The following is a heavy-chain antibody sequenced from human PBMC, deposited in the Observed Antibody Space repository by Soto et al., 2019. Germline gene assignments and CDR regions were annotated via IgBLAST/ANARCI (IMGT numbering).Heavy chain of an antibody. D-gene: IGHD3-9*01. V-gene: IGHV4-4*07. CDR2: IYTSGST. J-gene: IGHJ5*02. CDR3: AREKRPYYDILTGPLGFDP. Sequence: SETLSLTCTVSGGSISSYYWSWIRQPAGKGLEWIGRIYTSGSTNYNPSLKSRVTMSVDTSKNQFSLKLSSVTAADTAVYYCAREKRPYYDILTGPLGFDPWGQGTRVTVSS. CDR1: GGSISSYY.